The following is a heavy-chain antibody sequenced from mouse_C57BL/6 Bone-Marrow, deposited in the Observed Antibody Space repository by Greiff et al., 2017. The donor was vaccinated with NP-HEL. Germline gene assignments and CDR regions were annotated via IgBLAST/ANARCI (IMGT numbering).Heavy chain of an antibody. J-gene: IGHJ3*01. CDR2: ISSGSSTI. CDR1: GFTFSDYG. Sequence: DVMLVESGGGLVKPGGSLKLSCAASGFTFSDYGMHWVRQAPEKGLEWVAYISSGSSTIYYADPVKGRFTISRDNAKNTLFLQMTSLRSEDTAMYYCARPRSFAYWGQGTLVTVSA. V-gene: IGHV5-17*01. CDR3: ARPRSFAY.